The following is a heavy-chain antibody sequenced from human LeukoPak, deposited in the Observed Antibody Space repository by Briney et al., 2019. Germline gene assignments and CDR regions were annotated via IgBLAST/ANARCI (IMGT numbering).Heavy chain of an antibody. CDR1: GFTFSSHW. CDR3: ARGIVAAPGEFDY. CDR2: INGDGSST. V-gene: IGHV3-74*01. J-gene: IGHJ4*02. Sequence: GGSLRLSCAASGFTFSSHWMHWVRQAPGKGLVWVSRINGDGSSTTYADSVKGRFTISRDNAKNTLYLQMNSLRAEDTAVYYCARGIVAAPGEFDYWGQGTLVTVSS. D-gene: IGHD6-13*01.